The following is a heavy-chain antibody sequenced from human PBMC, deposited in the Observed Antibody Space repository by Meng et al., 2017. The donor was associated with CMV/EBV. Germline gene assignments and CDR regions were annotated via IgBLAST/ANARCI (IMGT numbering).Heavy chain of an antibody. CDR1: GFTFSDYY. D-gene: IGHD1-26*01. CDR3: ARVGSYSPRASGYAFDI. CDR2: ISSSSSYI. Sequence: GESLKISCAASGFTFSDYYMSWIRQAPGKGLEWVSSISSSSSYIYYADSVKGRFTISRDNAKNSLYLQMNSLRAEDTAVYYCARVGSYSPRASGYAFDIWGQGTMVTVSS. J-gene: IGHJ3*02. V-gene: IGHV3-11*06.